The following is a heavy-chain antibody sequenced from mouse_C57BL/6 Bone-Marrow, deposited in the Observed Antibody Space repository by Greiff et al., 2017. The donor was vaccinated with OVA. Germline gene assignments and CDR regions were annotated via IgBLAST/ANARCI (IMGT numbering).Heavy chain of an antibody. CDR1: GFSLTSYG. CDR2: IWRGGST. V-gene: IGHV2-5*01. Sequence: VQLVESGPGLVQPSQSLSITCTVSGFSLTSYGVHWVRQSPGKGLEWLGVIWRGGSTDYNAAFMSRLSITKDNSKSQVFFKMNSLQADDTAIYYCAKNYYGSSYAMDDWGQGTSVTVSS. D-gene: IGHD1-1*01. J-gene: IGHJ4*01. CDR3: AKNYYGSSYAMDD.